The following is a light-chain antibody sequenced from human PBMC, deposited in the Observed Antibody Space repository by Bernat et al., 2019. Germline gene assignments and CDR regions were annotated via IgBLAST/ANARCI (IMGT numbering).Light chain of an antibody. J-gene: IGLJ1*01. CDR1: SSDVGDRNY. Sequence: QSALTQPRSVSGSPGQSVTISCTGTSSDVGDRNYVSWYQHHPGQAPKFIIYDVSKRPSGVPDRISGSKSGHTASLTISGLQADDEADYYCCSYAGNSFVFGTGTKVTVL. CDR3: CSYAGNSFV. V-gene: IGLV2-11*01. CDR2: DVS.